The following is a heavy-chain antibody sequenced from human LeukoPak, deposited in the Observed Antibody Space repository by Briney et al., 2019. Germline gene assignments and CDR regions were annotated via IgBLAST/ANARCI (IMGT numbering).Heavy chain of an antibody. Sequence: GASVKVSCKASGNTFTSYYMHWVRQAPGQGLEWMGIINPSGGSTSYAQKFQGRVTMTRDTSTSTVYMELSSLRSEDTAVYYCARDLGYCSSTSCPGDPWGQGTLVTVSS. D-gene: IGHD2-2*01. CDR1: GNTFTSYY. CDR2: INPSGGST. J-gene: IGHJ5*02. CDR3: ARDLGYCSSTSCPGDP. V-gene: IGHV1-46*01.